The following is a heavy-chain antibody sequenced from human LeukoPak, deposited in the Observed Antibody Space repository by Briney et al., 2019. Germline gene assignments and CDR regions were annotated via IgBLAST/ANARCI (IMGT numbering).Heavy chain of an antibody. Sequence: GGSLRLSCAASGFTVSSNYMSWVRPAPGEGLEWVSVIYSGGSTYYADSVKGRFTISRDNSKNTLYLQMNSLRAEDTAVYYCARHLKRYSSGWYDPNHNWYLDLWGRGTLVTVSS. CDR2: IYSGGST. D-gene: IGHD6-19*01. V-gene: IGHV3-53*01. J-gene: IGHJ2*01. CDR1: GFTVSSNY. CDR3: ARHLKRYSSGWYDPNHNWYLDL.